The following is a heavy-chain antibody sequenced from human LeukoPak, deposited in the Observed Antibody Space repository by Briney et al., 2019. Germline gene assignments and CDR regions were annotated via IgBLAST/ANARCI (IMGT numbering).Heavy chain of an antibody. D-gene: IGHD3-10*01. CDR3: ARDLASGGY. V-gene: IGHV3-21*01. CDR2: IISGSTYI. Sequence: GGSLRLSCAASGFIFSSYAMNWVRQAPGKGLEWVSSIISGSTYIFYADSVKGRFTISRDNAKNSLYLQMSSLRAEDTAVYYCARDLASGGYWGQGTLVTVSS. CDR1: GFIFSSYA. J-gene: IGHJ4*02.